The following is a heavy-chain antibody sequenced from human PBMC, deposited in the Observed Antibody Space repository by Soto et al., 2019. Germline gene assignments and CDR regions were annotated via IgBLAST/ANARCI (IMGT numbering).Heavy chain of an antibody. CDR2: VTYSGST. CDR1: GESVRDYF. Sequence: QVQLQQWGAGLLKPSETLSLTCAVFGESVRDYFWSWIRQPPGKGLEWIGEVTYSGSTNYNPSLKSRGTMSVDTSENRFSLQLTSVTAADAAVYYCARGLPANYWGQGTLVTVSS. J-gene: IGHJ4*02. CDR3: ARGLPANY. V-gene: IGHV4-34*01.